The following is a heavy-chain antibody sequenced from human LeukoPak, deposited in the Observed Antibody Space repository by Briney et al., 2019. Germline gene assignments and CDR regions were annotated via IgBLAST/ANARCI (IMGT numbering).Heavy chain of an antibody. V-gene: IGHV1-18*01. CDR3: AREGLPRYYYYMVV. CDR2: ISTYNGNT. CDR1: GYTFTTYV. D-gene: IGHD5-18*01. J-gene: IGHJ6*03. Sequence: ASVKVSCKASGYTFTTYVISWVRQAPGQGLEWMGWISTYNGNTNYAQKLQGRVTMTTDTSTSTAYMELRSLRSDDTAIYYCAREGLPRYYYYMVVWGKGTTVTVSS.